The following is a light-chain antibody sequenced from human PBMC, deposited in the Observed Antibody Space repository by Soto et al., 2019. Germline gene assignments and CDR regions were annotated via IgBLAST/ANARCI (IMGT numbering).Light chain of an antibody. CDR2: SDD. CDR3: ASWEDSLNGWV. V-gene: IGLV1-44*01. J-gene: IGLJ3*02. CDR1: SSNVGSNT. Sequence: QAVVTQPPSAAGTPGQRVTISCSGSSSNVGSNTVSWYQQLPGTAPKVLFYSDDQRPSGVPDRFSGSRSGSSASLAISGLQSGDEADYYCASWEDSLNGWVIGGGTKLTVL.